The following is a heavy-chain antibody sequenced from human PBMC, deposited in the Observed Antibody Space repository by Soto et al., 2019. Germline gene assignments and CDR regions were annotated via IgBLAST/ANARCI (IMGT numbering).Heavy chain of an antibody. CDR1: GGSVSSGIYY. Sequence: SETLSLTCTVSGGSVSSGIYYGIWIRQPPGKVLEWIGYIYYSGSTNYNPSLKSRVTISVDTSKNQFSLKLSSVTAADTAVYYCARDRDCDFWSCGYYYYGMDVWGQGTTVTVSS. D-gene: IGHD3-3*01. J-gene: IGHJ6*02. CDR2: IYYSGST. CDR3: ARDRDCDFWSCGYYYYGMDV. V-gene: IGHV4-61*01.